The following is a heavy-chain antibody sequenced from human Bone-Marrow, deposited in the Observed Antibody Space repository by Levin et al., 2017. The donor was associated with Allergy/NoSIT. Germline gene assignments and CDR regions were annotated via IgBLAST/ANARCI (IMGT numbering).Heavy chain of an antibody. J-gene: IGHJ4*02. D-gene: IGHD3-22*01. CDR3: ARVGFDRIGFYSYFDY. Sequence: ASVKVSCEGSGYSFSNYWIGWVRQLPGKGLEWMGITYPGDSDTKDSPSFQGQVTISVDKSINTAYLQWSNLQVSDTAIYYCARVGFDRIGFYSYFDYWGPGTLVTVSS. V-gene: IGHV5-51*01. CDR2: TYPGDSDT. CDR1: GYSFSNYW.